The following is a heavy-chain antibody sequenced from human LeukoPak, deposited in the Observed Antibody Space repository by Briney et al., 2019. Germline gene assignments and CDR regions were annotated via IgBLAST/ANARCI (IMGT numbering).Heavy chain of an antibody. CDR1: GFTVSTYY. CDR3: ARGLGYCTSTTCLLPFDY. J-gene: IGHJ4*02. V-gene: IGHV3-53*01. D-gene: IGHD2-2*01. CDR2: NSGGST. Sequence: PGGSLRLSCAASGFTVSTYYMTWVRQAPGKGLECVSVNSGGSTYYADSVKGRFTVSRDNSKNTLYLQMNSLRAEDTAMYYCARGLGYCTSTTCLLPFDYWGQGTPVTVSS.